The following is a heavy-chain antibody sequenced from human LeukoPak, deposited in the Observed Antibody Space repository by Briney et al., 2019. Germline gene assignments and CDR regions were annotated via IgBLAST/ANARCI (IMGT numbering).Heavy chain of an antibody. Sequence: ASVKVSCKASGYTFTGYYMYWVRQAPGQGLESMGWINPNSGGTNYAQKFQGRVTMTRDTSISTAYMELSRLRSDDTAVYYCARDLGSGSPQDAFDIWGQGTMVTVYS. V-gene: IGHV1-2*02. D-gene: IGHD3-10*01. J-gene: IGHJ3*02. CDR1: GYTFTGYY. CDR3: ARDLGSGSPQDAFDI. CDR2: INPNSGGT.